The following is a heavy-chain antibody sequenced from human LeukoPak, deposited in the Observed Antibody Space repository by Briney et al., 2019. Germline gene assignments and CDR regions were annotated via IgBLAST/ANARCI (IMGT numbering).Heavy chain of an antibody. CDR1: GGSFSGYY. D-gene: IGHD6-13*01. CDR3: ARGRYSSR. V-gene: IGHV4-34*01. CDR2: INHSGST. J-gene: IGHJ4*02. Sequence: PSETLSLTCAVYGGSFSGYYWSWIRQPPGKGLGWIGEINHSGSTNYNPSLKSRVTISVDTSKNQFSLKLSSVTAADTAVYYCARGRYSSRWGQGTLVTVSS.